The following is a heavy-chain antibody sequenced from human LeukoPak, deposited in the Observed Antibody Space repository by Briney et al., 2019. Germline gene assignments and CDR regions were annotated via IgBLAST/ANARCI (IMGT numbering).Heavy chain of an antibody. CDR3: ARESPIDAFDI. CDR2: IYYSGST. J-gene: IGHJ3*02. D-gene: IGHD3-9*01. CDR1: GGSISSGGYY. Sequence: SETLSLTCTVSGGSISSGGYYWSWIRQHPGKGLEWIGYIYYSGSTYYNPSLKSRVTILVDTSKNQFSLKLSSVTAADTAVYYCARESPIDAFDIWGQGTMVTVSS. V-gene: IGHV4-31*03.